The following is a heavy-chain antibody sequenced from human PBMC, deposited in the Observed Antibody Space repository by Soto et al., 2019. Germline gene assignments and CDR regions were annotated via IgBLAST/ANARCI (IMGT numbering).Heavy chain of an antibody. Sequence: QVQMVQSGPEVKMPGASVKVSCKTSGYTFTAYGLAWLRQAPGQRPEWMGWVSTNDDRTNYARKFQGRVTMTTDRSTTTTAMELRSLGTDDTAVYYCARELNTESSAYYSFAFLGQGPLVTVSS. CDR1: GYTFTAYG. J-gene: IGHJ4*02. CDR3: ARELNTESSAYYSFAF. D-gene: IGHD3-22*01. CDR2: VSTNDDRT. V-gene: IGHV1-18*01.